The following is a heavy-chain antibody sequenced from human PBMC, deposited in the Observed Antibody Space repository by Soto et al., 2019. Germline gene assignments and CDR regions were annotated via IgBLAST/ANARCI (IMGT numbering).Heavy chain of an antibody. J-gene: IGHJ4*02. CDR2: IYWDDDK. CDR3: AHGYCSGTSCYTFDY. CDR1: GFSLSTSGVG. V-gene: IGHV2-5*02. D-gene: IGHD2-15*01. Sequence: QITLKESGPTLVKPTQPLTLTCTFSGFSLSTSGVGVRWIRQPPGKALEWLALIYWDDDKRYSPSLKSRLTITKDTSKNQVVLTMTNRDPVDTVTYYCAHGYCSGTSCYTFDYWGQGTLVTVSS.